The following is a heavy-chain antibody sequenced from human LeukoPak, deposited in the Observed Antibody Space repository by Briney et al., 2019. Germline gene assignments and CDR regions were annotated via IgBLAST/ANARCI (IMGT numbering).Heavy chain of an antibody. D-gene: IGHD2-2*01. CDR3: ARDSCSSTSCYGGYSFDY. Sequence: GRSLRLSCAASGFTFSGYGMHWVRQAPGKGLEWVAVIWYDGSNKYYADSVKGRFTISRDNSKNTLYLQMNSLRAEDTAVYYCARDSCSSTSCYGGYSFDYWGQGTLVTVSS. V-gene: IGHV3-33*01. J-gene: IGHJ4*02. CDR2: IWYDGSNK. CDR1: GFTFSGYG.